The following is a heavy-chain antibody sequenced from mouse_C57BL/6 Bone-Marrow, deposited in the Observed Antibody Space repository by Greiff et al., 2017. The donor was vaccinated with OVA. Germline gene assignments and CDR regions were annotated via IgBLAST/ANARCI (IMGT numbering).Heavy chain of an antibody. D-gene: IGHD1-1*01. CDR1: GFNIKDYY. J-gene: IGHJ4*01. CDR2: IDPEDGET. V-gene: IGHV14-2*01. CDR3: APYYYGSSYDYAMDY. Sequence: DVKLVESGAELVKPGASVTLSCTASGFNIKDYYMHWVKQRTEQGLEWIGRIDPEDGETKYAPKFQGKGTITAATSSNTAYLQLSSLTSEDTAVYYCAPYYYGSSYDYAMDYWGQGTSVTVSS.